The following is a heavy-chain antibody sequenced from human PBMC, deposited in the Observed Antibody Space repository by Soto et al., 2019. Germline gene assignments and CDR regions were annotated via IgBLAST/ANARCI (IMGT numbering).Heavy chain of an antibody. CDR1: GGTFSSYA. V-gene: IGHV1-69*12. J-gene: IGHJ6*02. D-gene: IGHD1-7*01. Sequence: QVQLVQSGAEVKKPGSSVKVSCKASGGTFSSYAISWVRQDPGQGLEWIGGIIPIFGTANYAQKFQGRVTITADESTRTAYMELSSLRSEDRAVYYCAGPPELTRIYYYYGMDVWGQGTTVTVSS. CDR2: IIPIFGTA. CDR3: AGPPELTRIYYYYGMDV.